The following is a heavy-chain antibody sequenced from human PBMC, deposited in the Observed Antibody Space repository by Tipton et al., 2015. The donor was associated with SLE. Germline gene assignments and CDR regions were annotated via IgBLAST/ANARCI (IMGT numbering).Heavy chain of an antibody. J-gene: IGHJ4*02. Sequence: SLRLSCAASGFTFSSYAMSWVRQAPGKGLEWVSSISGSGGYTYYADSVKGRFTISRDNSKNTLYLQMNSLRAEDTAVYYCAKDAPDYDILTGYDYWGQGTLVTVSS. CDR1: GFTFSSYA. CDR3: AKDAPDYDILTGYDY. CDR2: ISGSGGYT. V-gene: IGHV3-23*01. D-gene: IGHD3-9*01.